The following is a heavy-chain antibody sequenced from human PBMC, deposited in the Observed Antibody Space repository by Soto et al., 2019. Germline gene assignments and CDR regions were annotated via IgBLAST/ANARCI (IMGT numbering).Heavy chain of an antibody. J-gene: IGHJ4*02. CDR2: IYYSGST. CDR1: GGSISSYY. CDR3: ASYSTMVRGVIEYYFDY. D-gene: IGHD3-10*01. Sequence: PSETLSLTCTVSGGSISSYYWSWIRQPPGKGLEWVGYIYYSGSTNYNPSLKSRVTISVDTSKNQFSLKLSSVTAADTAVYYCASYSTMVRGVIEYYFDYWGQGTLVTVSS. V-gene: IGHV4-59*01.